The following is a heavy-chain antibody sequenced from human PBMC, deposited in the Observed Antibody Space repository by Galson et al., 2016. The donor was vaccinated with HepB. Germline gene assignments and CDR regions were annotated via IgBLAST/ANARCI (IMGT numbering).Heavy chain of an antibody. CDR3: AIDPSHWIESPYAL. CDR1: GFTFKNFG. V-gene: IGHV3-23*01. J-gene: IGHJ4*02. CDR2: ICGSCGDI. Sequence: SLRLSCAASGFTFKNFGMTWVRQAPGMGLEWVSTICGSCGDIDYADSVQGRFTISRDNSKNTLSLQMNSLRAEDTATYYCAIDPSHWIESPYALWGQGTLVTVSS. D-gene: IGHD2-2*01.